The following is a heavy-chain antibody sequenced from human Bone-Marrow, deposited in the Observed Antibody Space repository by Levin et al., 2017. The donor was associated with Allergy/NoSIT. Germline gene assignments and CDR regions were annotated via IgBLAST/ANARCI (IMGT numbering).Heavy chain of an antibody. V-gene: IGHV3-30*18. J-gene: IGHJ4*02. CDR1: GFTFSNYG. CDR2: ISYEGSDK. D-gene: IGHD6-19*01. CDR3: AKLLPWLVLTAPFDY. Sequence: GESLKISCAVSGFTFSNYGMHWVRQAPGKGLEWVALISYEGSDKDYADSVKGRFTISRDSSKNTLYLQMNSLRAEDTAVYYCAKLLPWLVLTAPFDYWGQGTLVTVSS.